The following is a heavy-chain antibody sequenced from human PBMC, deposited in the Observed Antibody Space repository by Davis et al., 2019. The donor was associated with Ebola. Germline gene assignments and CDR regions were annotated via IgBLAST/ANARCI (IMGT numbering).Heavy chain of an antibody. D-gene: IGHD3-16*01. CDR1: GITFSRYA. J-gene: IGHJ4*02. CDR2: IAYDGRYE. V-gene: IGHV3-30*04. CDR3: VRDYNDGIGRFDY. Sequence: AGSLRLSCAVSGITFSRYAMHCVRQAPGKGLEWVTDIAYDGRYESYAESVKGRFTISRDNSKSTLYLQMNSLRLEDTAVYYCVRDYNDGIGRFDYWGQGTLVTVSS.